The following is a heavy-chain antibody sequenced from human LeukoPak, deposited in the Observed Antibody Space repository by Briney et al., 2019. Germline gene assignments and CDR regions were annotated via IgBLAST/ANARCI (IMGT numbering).Heavy chain of an antibody. D-gene: IGHD1-1*01. CDR2: ISGSGSST. CDR3: AKVYNWNDFFDY. Sequence: GGSLRLSCAASGFTFSSYAMSWVRQAPGKGLEWVSAISGSGSSTYYADSVKGRFTISRDNSKNTLYLQMNSLRAEDTAVYYCAKVYNWNDFFDYWGQGTLVTVSS. J-gene: IGHJ4*02. V-gene: IGHV3-23*01. CDR1: GFTFSSYA.